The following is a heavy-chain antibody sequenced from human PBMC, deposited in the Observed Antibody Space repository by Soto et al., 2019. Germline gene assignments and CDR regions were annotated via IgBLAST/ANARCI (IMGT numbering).Heavy chain of an antibody. CDR2: IYGDNDK. V-gene: IGHV2-5*02. CDR3: ARSTSSTDFEY. D-gene: IGHD2-8*02. J-gene: IGHJ4*02. CDR1: GFSLTTNEVY. Sequence: QITLKESGPTLVKPTQPLTLTCTFSGFSLTTNEVYVGWIRQPPGKALEWLALIYGDNDKRYSPSLKSRLTITKDTSKNQVVLTMTNVDPVDTATYYCARSTSSTDFEYWGQGTLVTVSS.